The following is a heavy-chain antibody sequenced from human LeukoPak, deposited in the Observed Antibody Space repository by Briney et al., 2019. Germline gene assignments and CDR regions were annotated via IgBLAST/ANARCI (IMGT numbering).Heavy chain of an antibody. CDR3: ARQESGYHGGSFDH. D-gene: IGHD3-3*01. V-gene: IGHV3-7*01. Sequence: HPGGSLRLSCAASGFPFTTCWMSWVRPAPGKRLEWVANIKQDGSEKYHVDSVKGRFTISRDNAKNSLYLQMNSLRAEDTAVYYCARQESGYHGGSFDHWGQGTLVTVSS. CDR2: IKQDGSEK. J-gene: IGHJ4*02. CDR1: GFPFTTCW.